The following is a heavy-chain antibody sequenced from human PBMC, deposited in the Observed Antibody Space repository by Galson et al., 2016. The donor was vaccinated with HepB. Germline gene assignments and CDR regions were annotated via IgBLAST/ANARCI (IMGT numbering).Heavy chain of an antibody. Sequence: TLSLTCAVSGGSITSGDYSWSWIRQPPGKGLEWIGYMYHSGSTYYNPSPKCRVTISVDRSKNQFSLKLGSVTAADTVVYYCVRGPIHTFITGSYYGMDVWGQGTTVTVSS. J-gene: IGHJ6*02. CDR2: MYHSGST. V-gene: IGHV4-30-2*01. D-gene: IGHD3-10*01. CDR1: GGSITSGDYS. CDR3: VRGPIHTFITGSYYGMDV.